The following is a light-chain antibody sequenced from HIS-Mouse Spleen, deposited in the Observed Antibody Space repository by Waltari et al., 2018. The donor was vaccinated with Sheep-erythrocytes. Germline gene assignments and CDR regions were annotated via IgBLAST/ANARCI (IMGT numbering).Light chain of an antibody. CDR2: LGS. CDR3: MQALQTPRT. V-gene: IGKV2-28*01. Sequence: IVMTQSPLSLPVTPGEPASLPCPASQSLLHSNGYNYLNWYLQKPGQSPQLLIYLGSNRASGVPDRFSGSGSGTDFTLKISRVEAEDVGVYYCMQALQTPRTFGQGTKVEIK. J-gene: IGKJ1*01. CDR1: QSLLHSNGYNY.